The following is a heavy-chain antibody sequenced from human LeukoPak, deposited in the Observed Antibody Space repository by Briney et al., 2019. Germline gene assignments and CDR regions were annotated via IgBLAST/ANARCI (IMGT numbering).Heavy chain of an antibody. D-gene: IGHD2-2*03. CDR1: GYSFGTYW. CDR2: IYPDDSDT. J-gene: IGHJ4*02. V-gene: IGHV5-51*01. CDR3: ARQTDLDFVLVPAAVSFDY. Sequence: GESLKISCKGSGYSFGTYWIGWVRQMPGKGLEWMGIIYPDDSDTRYSPSFQGQVTISADKSISTAYLQWSSLKASDTAMYYCARQTDLDFVLVPAAVSFDYWGQGTLVTVSS.